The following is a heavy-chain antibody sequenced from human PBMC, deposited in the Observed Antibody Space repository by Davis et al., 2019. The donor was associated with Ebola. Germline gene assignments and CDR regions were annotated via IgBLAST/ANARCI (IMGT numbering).Heavy chain of an antibody. D-gene: IGHD2-2*01. CDR1: GRAIHTYY. Sequence: PSETLSLTCTVSGRAIHTYYLSWIRQPAGKGMEWIGRIYTTGSTNYNPSLKGRVSMSIDTSKNQFSLRLTSVSAADTAMYYCARVAVPAATNYYSSGLVVWGQGTAVTVSS. CDR2: IYTTGST. V-gene: IGHV4-4*07. CDR3: ARVAVPAATNYYSSGLVV. J-gene: IGHJ6*02.